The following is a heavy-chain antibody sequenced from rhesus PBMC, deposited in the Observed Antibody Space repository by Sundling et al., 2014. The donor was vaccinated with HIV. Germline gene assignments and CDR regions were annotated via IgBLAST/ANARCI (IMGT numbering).Heavy chain of an antibody. D-gene: IGHD4-29*01. CDR2: IYSSGNN. V-gene: IGHV4-127*01. Sequence: QVQLQESGPGLVKPSETLSLTCAVSGGSISSGYGWSWIRQPPGKGLEWIGSIYSSGNNYLNPSLKSRVTLSVDTSKNQFSLKLSSVTAADTAVYYCARDRPTGITVAGTPPFDCWGQGVLVTGSS. CDR3: ARDRPTGITVAGTPPFDC. J-gene: IGHJ4*01. CDR1: GGSISSGYG.